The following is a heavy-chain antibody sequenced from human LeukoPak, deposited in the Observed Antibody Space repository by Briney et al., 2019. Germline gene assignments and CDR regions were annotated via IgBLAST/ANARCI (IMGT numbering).Heavy chain of an antibody. CDR3: ARWLESSGWSLDY. Sequence: GGSLRLSCAASGFTFSSYWMSWVRQAPGKGLEWAANINQDGSGKYYVDSVKGRFTISRDNAKNSLYLQMNSLRADDTAVHYCARWLESSGWSLDYWGQGTLVTVSS. CDR1: GFTFSSYW. CDR2: INQDGSGK. D-gene: IGHD6-19*01. J-gene: IGHJ4*02. V-gene: IGHV3-7*04.